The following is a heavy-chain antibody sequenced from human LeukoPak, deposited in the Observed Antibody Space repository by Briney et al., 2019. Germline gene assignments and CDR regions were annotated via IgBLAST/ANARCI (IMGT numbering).Heavy chain of an antibody. V-gene: IGHV4-59*01. Sequence: PSETLSLTCTVSGGSISSYHWSWIRQPPGKGLEWIGYIYYSGSTNYNPSLKSRVTISVDTSKNQFSLKLSSVTAADTALYYCARARGVIPVAFDIWGQGTMVTVSS. CDR3: ARARGVIPVAFDI. J-gene: IGHJ3*02. CDR2: IYYSGST. CDR1: GGSISSYH. D-gene: IGHD3-10*01.